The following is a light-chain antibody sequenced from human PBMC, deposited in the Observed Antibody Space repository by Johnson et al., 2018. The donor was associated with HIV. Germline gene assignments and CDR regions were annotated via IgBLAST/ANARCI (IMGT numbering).Light chain of an antibody. CDR1: SSNIGSNY. J-gene: IGLJ1*01. CDR2: ENN. Sequence: SVLTQPPSVSAAPGQKVTVSCSGSSSNIGSNYVSWYQQLPGTAPKLLIYENNKRPSGIPDRFSGSKSGTSATLGITGLQTGDEADYYCGTWNSSLSGGPYVFGTGTKVTAL. V-gene: IGLV1-51*02. CDR3: GTWNSSLSGGPYV.